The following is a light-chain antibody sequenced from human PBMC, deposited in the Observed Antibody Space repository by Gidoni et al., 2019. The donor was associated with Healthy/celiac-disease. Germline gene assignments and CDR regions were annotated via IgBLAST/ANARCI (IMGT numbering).Light chain of an antibody. CDR3: QQYYSTPT. CDR1: QSVLYSSTNNNY. J-gene: IGKJ5*01. V-gene: IGKV4-1*01. CDR2: WAS. Sequence: DIVMTQSPDSLAVSLGERATINCKSSQSVLYSSTNNNYLVWYQQKPGHPPKLLIYWASTRESGVLDRFSGSGSGTDFTLTISSLQAEDVAVYYCQQYYSTPTFGQGTRLEIK.